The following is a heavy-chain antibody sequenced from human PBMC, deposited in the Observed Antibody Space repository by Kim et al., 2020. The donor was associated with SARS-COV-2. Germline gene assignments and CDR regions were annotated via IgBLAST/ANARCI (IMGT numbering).Heavy chain of an antibody. V-gene: IGHV3-30*07. CDR3: ARPTSMIVVASDAFDI. D-gene: IGHD3-22*01. Sequence: SVKGRFTISRDNSKNTLYLQMNSLRAEDTAVYYCARPTSMIVVASDAFDIWGQGTMVTVSS. J-gene: IGHJ3*02.